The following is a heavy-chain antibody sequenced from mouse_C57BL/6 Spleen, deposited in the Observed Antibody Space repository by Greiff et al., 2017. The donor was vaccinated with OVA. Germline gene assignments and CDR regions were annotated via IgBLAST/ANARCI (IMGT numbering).Heavy chain of an antibody. Sequence: QVQLQQPGAELVMPGASVKLSCKASGYTFTSYWMHWVKQRPGQGLEWIGEIDPSDSYTNYNQKFKGKSTLTVDKSSSTAYMQLSSLTSEDSAVYYCARGGYYGSSGAYYYAMDYWGQGTSVTVSS. V-gene: IGHV1-69*01. J-gene: IGHJ4*01. CDR2: IDPSDSYT. D-gene: IGHD1-1*01. CDR1: GYTFTSYW. CDR3: ARGGYYGSSGAYYYAMDY.